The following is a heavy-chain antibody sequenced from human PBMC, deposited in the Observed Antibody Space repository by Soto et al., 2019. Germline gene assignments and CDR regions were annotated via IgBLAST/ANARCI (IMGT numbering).Heavy chain of an antibody. J-gene: IGHJ3*02. CDR3: ATPTYYYGSGGEGAFDI. V-gene: IGHV1-24*01. CDR2: FDPEDGET. D-gene: IGHD3-10*01. Sequence: ASVKVSCKVSGYTLTELSMHWVRQAPGKGLEWMGGFDPEDGETIYAQKFQGRVTMTEDTSTDTAYMELSSLRSEDTAVYYCATPTYYYGSGGEGAFDIWGQGTMVTVSS. CDR1: GYTLTELS.